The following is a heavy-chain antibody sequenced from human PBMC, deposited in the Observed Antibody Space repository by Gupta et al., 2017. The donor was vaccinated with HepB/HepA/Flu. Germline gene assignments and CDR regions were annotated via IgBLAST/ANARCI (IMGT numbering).Heavy chain of an antibody. Sequence: EVQLVESGGCLVKPGESLRLSCAASGFAFRYSWMNLVRQAPGKGLEWVDRIKIKSTGEIIDYAAPVKGRVTVSRDDSKNMLYLQTNSPQTEDTAVYDGSSGLGMTDMDYCGQGTLGTVSS. CDR3: SSGLGMTDMDY. V-gene: IGHV3-15*01. CDR2: IKIKSTGEII. D-gene: IGHD2-21*02. CDR1: GFAFRYSW. J-gene: IGHJ4*02.